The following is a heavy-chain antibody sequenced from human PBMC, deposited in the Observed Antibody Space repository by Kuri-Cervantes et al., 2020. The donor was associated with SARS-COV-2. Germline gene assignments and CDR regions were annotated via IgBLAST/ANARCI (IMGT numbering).Heavy chain of an antibody. D-gene: IGHD2-21*01. CDR3: ARVVVRAFYYFFAVDV. CDR1: GFTFNNHA. CDR2: ISDDGRKK. V-gene: IGHV3-30*04. J-gene: IGHJ6*02. Sequence: GGSLRLSCAGSGFTFNNHAMYWVRQAPGKGLEWVAVISDDGRKKYYRDSVKGRFTISRDTSKNTVYLQMNSLRPDDTGVYFCARVVVRAFYYFFAVDVWGQGTTVTVSS.